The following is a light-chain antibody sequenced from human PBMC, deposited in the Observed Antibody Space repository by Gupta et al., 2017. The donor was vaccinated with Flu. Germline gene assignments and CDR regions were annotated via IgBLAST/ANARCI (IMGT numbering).Light chain of an antibody. CDR3: AAWDHSLRGVV. V-gene: IGLV1-47*01. CDR2: TNN. CDR1: ISNIGQNN. Sequence: QSVLTQAPSASGTPGQRITISCSGSISNIGQNNVFWYQQPAGTAPKLLVYTNNQRPSGVPDRFSASESGTSASLAISGLRSEDEADYYCAAWDHSLRGVVFGGGTKVTVL. J-gene: IGLJ2*01.